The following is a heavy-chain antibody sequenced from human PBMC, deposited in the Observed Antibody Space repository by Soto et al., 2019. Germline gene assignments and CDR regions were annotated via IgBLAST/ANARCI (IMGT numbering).Heavy chain of an antibody. CDR3: AREGQLAY. Sequence: GASVKVSWKACGYRYNSYGFSWVRQAPGQGLEWMGWISGYNGNTNYAERLQGRVTMTTDTSTSTAYMELKSLRYDDTAVYYCAREGQLAYWGQGTPVTVSS. D-gene: IGHD6-13*01. CDR1: GYRYNSYG. J-gene: IGHJ4*02. CDR2: ISGYNGNT. V-gene: IGHV1-18*01.